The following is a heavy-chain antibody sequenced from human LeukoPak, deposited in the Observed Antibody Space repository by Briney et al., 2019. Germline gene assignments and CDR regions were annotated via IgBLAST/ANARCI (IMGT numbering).Heavy chain of an antibody. Sequence: GGSLRLSCAASGFTFIDYYMSWIRQAPGKGLEWVSYISSSGTSIYYADSVKGRFTLSRDNAKNSLYLQMNSLRAEDTAVYYCARGLTGRYILTGYYNDYWGQGTLVTVSS. D-gene: IGHD3-9*01. CDR3: ARGLTGRYILTGYYNDY. J-gene: IGHJ4*02. CDR1: GFTFIDYY. V-gene: IGHV3-11*01. CDR2: ISSSGTSI.